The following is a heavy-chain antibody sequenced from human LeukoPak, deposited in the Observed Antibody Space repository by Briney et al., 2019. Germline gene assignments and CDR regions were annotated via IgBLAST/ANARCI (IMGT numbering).Heavy chain of an antibody. Sequence: PGGSLRLSCAASGFTFSSYSMNWVRQAPGKGLEGVSYISSSSSAICYADSVKGRFTISRDNAKNSLSLQMNSLRDEDTAVYYCARGAFYYDSSTYYQTLYYWGQGTLVTVSS. CDR3: ARGAFYYDSSTYYQTLYY. J-gene: IGHJ4*02. CDR1: GFTFSSYS. V-gene: IGHV3-48*02. D-gene: IGHD3-22*01. CDR2: ISSSSSAI.